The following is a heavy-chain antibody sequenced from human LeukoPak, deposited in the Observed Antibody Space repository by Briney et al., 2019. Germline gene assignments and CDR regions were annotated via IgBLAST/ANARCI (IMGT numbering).Heavy chain of an antibody. V-gene: IGHV3-23*01. J-gene: IGHJ4*02. Sequence: GGSLRLSCAASGFTVSSYARSWVSQAPGKGLDWFSAISGRGGSTYYADSVKGRFTNSRQNSKNTMYLQMNSLRADDTAVYYCAKSGYFDYWGQGTLVTVSP. CDR1: GFTVSSYA. CDR3: AKSGYFDY. CDR2: ISGRGGST.